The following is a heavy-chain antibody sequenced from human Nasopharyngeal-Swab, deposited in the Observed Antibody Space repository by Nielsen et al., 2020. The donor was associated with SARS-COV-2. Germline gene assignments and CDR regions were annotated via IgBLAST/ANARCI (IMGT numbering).Heavy chain of an antibody. CDR2: IYSGGST. V-gene: IGHV3-53*04. J-gene: IGHJ4*02. Sequence: GESLKISCAASGFIFDDYAMHWVRQAPGKGLEWVSVIYSGGSTYYADSVKGRFTISRHNSKNTLYLQLNSLTAEDTAVYYCARGSGAGRYASDYWGQGTLVTVSS. D-gene: IGHD3-16*01. CDR3: ARGSGAGRYASDY. CDR1: GFIFDDYA.